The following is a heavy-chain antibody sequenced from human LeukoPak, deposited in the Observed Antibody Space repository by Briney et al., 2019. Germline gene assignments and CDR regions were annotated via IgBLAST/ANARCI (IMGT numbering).Heavy chain of an antibody. J-gene: IGHJ4*02. CDR3: ARGGYYGSGSYFVESVGSHDY. V-gene: IGHV1-69*04. D-gene: IGHD3-10*01. CDR1: GGTFSSYA. Sequence: SVKVSCKASGGTFSSYAISWVRQAPGQGLEWMGRIIPILGIANYAQKFQGRVTITADKSTSTAYMELSSLRSEDTAVYYCARGGYYGSGSYFVESVGSHDYWGQGTLVTVSS. CDR2: IIPILGIA.